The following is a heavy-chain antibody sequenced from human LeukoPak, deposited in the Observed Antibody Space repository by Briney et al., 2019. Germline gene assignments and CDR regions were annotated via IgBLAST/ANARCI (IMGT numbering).Heavy chain of an antibody. CDR3: ARTISGWYGGTFDY. V-gene: IGHV1-2*06. CDR2: INPNSGGT. J-gene: IGHJ4*02. D-gene: IGHD6-19*01. Sequence: ASVKVSCKASGYTFTGYYMHWVRQAPGQELEWMGRINPNSGGTNYAQKFQGRVTMTRDTSISTAYMELSRLRSDDTAVYYCARTISGWYGGTFDYWGQGTLVTVSS. CDR1: GYTFTGYY.